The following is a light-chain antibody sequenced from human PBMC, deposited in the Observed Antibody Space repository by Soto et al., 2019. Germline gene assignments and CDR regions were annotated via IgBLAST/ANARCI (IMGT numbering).Light chain of an antibody. CDR3: QQYNSYWT. CDR2: KAS. J-gene: IGKJ1*01. V-gene: IGKV1-5*03. Sequence: DIQMTQSPSTLSASVGDRVTIVCRASQSISSWLAWYQQKPGKAPKLLISKASNLDSGVPSRFSGSGSGTEFNLTISSLQPEDFATYYCQQYNSYWTFGQGTKVDIK. CDR1: QSISSW.